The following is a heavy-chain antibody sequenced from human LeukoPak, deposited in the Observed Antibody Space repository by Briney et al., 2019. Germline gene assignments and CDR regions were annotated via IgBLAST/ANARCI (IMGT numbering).Heavy chain of an antibody. D-gene: IGHD4-23*01. CDR1: GYTFTSYG. J-gene: IGHJ3*02. Sequence: PAASVKVSCKASGYTFTSYGISWVRQAPGQGLEWMGWISAYNGNTNYAQKLQGRVTMTTDTSTSTAYMKLRSLRSDDTAVYYCARGGFTVVTPDAFDIWGQGTMVTVSS. V-gene: IGHV1-18*01. CDR3: ARGGFTVVTPDAFDI. CDR2: ISAYNGNT.